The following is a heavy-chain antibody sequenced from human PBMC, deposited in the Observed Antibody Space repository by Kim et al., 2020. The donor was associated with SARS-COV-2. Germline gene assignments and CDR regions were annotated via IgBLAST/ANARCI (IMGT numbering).Heavy chain of an antibody. CDR3: ARGRGYSYGWHAFDI. D-gene: IGHD5-18*01. Sequence: PGSVKGRFTISRENAKHSLYLQMNSLRAGDTAVYYCARGRGYSYGWHAFDIWGQGTMVTVSS. V-gene: IGHV3-13*01. J-gene: IGHJ3*02.